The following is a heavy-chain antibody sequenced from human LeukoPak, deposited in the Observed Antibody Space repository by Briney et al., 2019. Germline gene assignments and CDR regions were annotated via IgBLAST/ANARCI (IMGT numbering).Heavy chain of an antibody. CDR1: GFTAITND. J-gene: IGHJ4*02. CDR2: LYSDGNT. CDR3: ARGVEPLAANTLAY. Sequence: GGSLRLSCAASGFTAITNDMTWVRQAPGKGLEWVSVLYSDGNTKYADSVQGRFAISRDNSKNTLYLEMNSLSPDDTAVYYCARGVEPLAANTLAYWGQGTLVTVSS. V-gene: IGHV3-53*01. D-gene: IGHD1-14*01.